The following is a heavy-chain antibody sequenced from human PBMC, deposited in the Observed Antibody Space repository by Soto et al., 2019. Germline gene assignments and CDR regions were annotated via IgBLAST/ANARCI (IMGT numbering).Heavy chain of an antibody. Sequence: GKVSCQVYGHTRAELSINWVRQTPGKGLEWMGGFDPGNGQKFYAQKFQGRVIMTGDTSTETAYMELSSLRSEDTAVYYCATDGNNGNNWFFEVWGRGTLVTVSS. CDR2: FDPGNGQK. J-gene: IGHJ2*01. D-gene: IGHD1-20*01. CDR3: ATDGNNGNNWFFEV. CDR1: GHTRAELS. V-gene: IGHV1-24*01.